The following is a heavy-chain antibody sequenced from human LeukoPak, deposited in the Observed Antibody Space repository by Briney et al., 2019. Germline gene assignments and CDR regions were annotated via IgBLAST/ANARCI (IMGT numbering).Heavy chain of an antibody. CDR3: ARDSSTGATDFFDY. D-gene: IGHD1-26*01. J-gene: IGHJ4*02. V-gene: IGHV1-3*01. CDR1: GYTFTRYA. Sequence: GASVKVSCKASGYTFTRYAMHWVRQAPGQRLEWMGWINAGNGNTKYSQKFQGRVTITRDTSASTAYMELSSLRSEDTAVYYCARDSSTGATDFFDYWGQGTLVTVSS. CDR2: INAGNGNT.